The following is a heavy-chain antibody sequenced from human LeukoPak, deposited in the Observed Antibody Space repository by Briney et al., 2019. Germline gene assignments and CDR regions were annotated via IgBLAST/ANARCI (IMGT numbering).Heavy chain of an antibody. CDR1: GSTFNLYW. D-gene: IGHD1-14*01. Sequence: GASLKISWKAFGSTFNLYWIGWGRQLPGKVLEWMGIIYPGDSDTIYSTSFHGQATTSADKSITTSFLQWSSLKASDTAMYYCMTQSGFSGRDHYYYFYMDVWGKGTTVTVSS. J-gene: IGHJ6*03. V-gene: IGHV5-51*01. CDR2: IYPGDSDT. CDR3: MTQSGFSGRDHYYYFYMDV.